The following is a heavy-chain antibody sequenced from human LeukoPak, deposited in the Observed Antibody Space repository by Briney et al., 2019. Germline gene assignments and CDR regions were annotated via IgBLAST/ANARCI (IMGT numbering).Heavy chain of an antibody. CDR1: GFTFSSYA. Sequence: GGSLRLSCAASGFTFSSYAMSWVREAPGKGLEWVSDISGSGVSSYYADSVKGRFTISRDNSKNSLDLQMNALRAQETGVYYCAKDLGSSWYVGPNWFDPWGQGTLVTVSS. CDR3: AKDLGSSWYVGPNWFDP. CDR2: ISGSGVSS. J-gene: IGHJ5*02. V-gene: IGHV3-23*01. D-gene: IGHD6-13*01.